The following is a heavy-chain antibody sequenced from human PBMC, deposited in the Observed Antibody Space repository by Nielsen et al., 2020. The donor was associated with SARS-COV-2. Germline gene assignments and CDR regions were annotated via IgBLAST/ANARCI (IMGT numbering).Heavy chain of an antibody. CDR3: ARSDSSGYPLSPYYFDY. Sequence: GGSLRLSCAASGFTFEDYAMHWVRQATGKGLEWVSAIGTAGDTYYPGSVKGRFTISRENAKNSLYLQMNSLRAGDTAVYYCARSDSSGYPLSPYYFDYWGQGTLVTVSS. CDR1: GFTFEDYA. D-gene: IGHD3-22*01. V-gene: IGHV3-13*01. J-gene: IGHJ4*02. CDR2: IGTAGDT.